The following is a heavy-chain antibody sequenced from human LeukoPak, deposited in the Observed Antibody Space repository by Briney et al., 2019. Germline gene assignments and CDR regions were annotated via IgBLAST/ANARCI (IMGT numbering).Heavy chain of an antibody. CDR2: INPDSGGT. CDR1: GYTFTGYY. Sequence: ASVKVSCKASGYTFTGYYMHWVRQAPGQGLEWMGWINPDSGGTKYAQKFQGRVTMSRDTSSSTVYMELSRLTFDDTAVYYCAREGKYSSSLDYWGQGTLVIVSS. CDR3: AREGKYSSSLDY. D-gene: IGHD6-13*01. J-gene: IGHJ4*02. V-gene: IGHV1-2*02.